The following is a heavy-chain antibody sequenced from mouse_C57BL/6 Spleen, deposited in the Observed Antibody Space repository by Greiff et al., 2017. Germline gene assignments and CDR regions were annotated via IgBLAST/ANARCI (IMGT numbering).Heavy chain of an antibody. CDR3: ASRDLYPYG. CDR1: GYTFTSYW. V-gene: IGHV1-50*01. D-gene: IGHD1-1*01. J-gene: IGHJ2*01. CDR2: IDPSDSYT. Sequence: QVQLQQSGAELVKPGASVKLSCKASGYTFTSYWMQWVKQRPGQGLEWIGEIDPSDSYTNYNQKFKGKATLTVDTSSSTAYMQLSSLTSEDSAVCYCASRDLYPYGWGKGTTLTVSS.